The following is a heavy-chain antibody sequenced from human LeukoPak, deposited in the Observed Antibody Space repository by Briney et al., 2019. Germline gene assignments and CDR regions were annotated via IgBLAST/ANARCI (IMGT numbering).Heavy chain of an antibody. CDR2: IYSSGST. D-gene: IGHD3-22*01. Sequence: SETLSLTCTVSGGSISGYYWSWIRQPLGKGLEWIGHIYSSGSTKYNPSLKSRVTISVDTSKNQFSLKLSSVTAADTAVYYCARNYDSSGYTAFGYWGRGTLLTVSS. CDR1: GGSISGYY. J-gene: IGHJ4*02. CDR3: ARNYDSSGYTAFGY. V-gene: IGHV4-59*01.